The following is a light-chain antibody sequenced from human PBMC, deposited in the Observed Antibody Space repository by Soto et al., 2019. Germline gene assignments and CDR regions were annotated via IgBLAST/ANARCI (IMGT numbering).Light chain of an antibody. J-gene: IGKJ1*01. V-gene: IGKV1-5*03. Sequence: DIQMTQSPSTLSASVGDRVTITCRASQNIRKWLAWYQQKPGRAPKLLIYEASNLDGGVPFRFSGSGSGTEFTLTISSLQPDDFATYFCQAYNSYLWTFGQGTKVDIK. CDR2: EAS. CDR3: QAYNSYLWT. CDR1: QNIRKW.